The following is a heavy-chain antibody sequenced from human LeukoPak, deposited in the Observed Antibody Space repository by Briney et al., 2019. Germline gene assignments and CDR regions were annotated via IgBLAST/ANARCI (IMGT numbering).Heavy chain of an antibody. D-gene: IGHD2-8*01. CDR3: ARASGVSVPAGY. CDR2: ISSSGSTI. V-gene: IGHV3-48*03. CDR1: GFTFSSYE. Sequence: GGSLRLSCVASGFTFSSYEINWVRPAPGKGLEWISHISSSGSTIYYADFLRGRFTISRENAKNSVYLQMNSLRAEDTAVYYCARASGVSVPAGYWGQGTLVTVSS. J-gene: IGHJ4*02.